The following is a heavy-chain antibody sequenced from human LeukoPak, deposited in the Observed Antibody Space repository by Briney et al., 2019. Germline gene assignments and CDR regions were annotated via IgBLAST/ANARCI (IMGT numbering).Heavy chain of an antibody. J-gene: IGHJ4*02. CDR2: IYQSGST. Sequence: SETLSLTCAVAGYSISSGYYWGWIRQPPGKGLGWSGSIYQSGSTYYNPSLKSRGTISVDTSKNQFSLKLSSVTAANTAVYYCARAPDFYGDYTTFGYFDYWGQGTLVTVSS. V-gene: IGHV4-38-2*01. CDR3: ARAPDFYGDYTTFGYFDY. CDR1: GYSISSGYY. D-gene: IGHD4-17*01.